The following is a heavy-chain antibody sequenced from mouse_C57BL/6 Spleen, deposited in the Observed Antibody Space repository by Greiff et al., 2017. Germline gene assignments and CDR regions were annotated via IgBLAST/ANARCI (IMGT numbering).Heavy chain of an antibody. J-gene: IGHJ3*01. D-gene: IGHD3-2*02. Sequence: QVQLKESGAELVKPGASVKISCKASGYAFSSYWMNWVKQRPGKGLEWIGQIYPGDGDTNYNGKFKGKATLTADKSSSTAYMQLSSLTSEDSAINFGARKDSSGPFAYWGQGTLVTVSA. CDR2: IYPGDGDT. CDR3: ARKDSSGPFAY. CDR1: GYAFSSYW. V-gene: IGHV1-80*01.